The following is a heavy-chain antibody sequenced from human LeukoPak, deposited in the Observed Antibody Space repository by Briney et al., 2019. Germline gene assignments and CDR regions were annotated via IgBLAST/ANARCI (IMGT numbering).Heavy chain of an antibody. Sequence: PGGSLRLSCAASGFTFSSYAMSWVRQAPGKGLEWVSAISGSGGSTYYADSVKGRFTISRDNSKNTLYLQMNSLRAEDTAVYYCAKGSGSYYKGGYYFDYWGQGTLVTVSS. CDR2: ISGSGGST. V-gene: IGHV3-23*01. D-gene: IGHD3-10*01. J-gene: IGHJ4*02. CDR1: GFTFSSYA. CDR3: AKGSGSYYKGGYYFDY.